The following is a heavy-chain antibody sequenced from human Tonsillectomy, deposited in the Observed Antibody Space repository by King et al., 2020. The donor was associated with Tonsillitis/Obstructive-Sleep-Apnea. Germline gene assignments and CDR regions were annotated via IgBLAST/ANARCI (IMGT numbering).Heavy chain of an antibody. V-gene: IGHV4-34*01. CDR3: ARGITIFGVVIIGGY. CDR1: GGSFSGYY. D-gene: IGHD3-3*01. CDR2: INHSGST. J-gene: IGHJ4*02. Sequence: VQLQQWGAGLLKPSETLSLTCAVYGGSFSGYYWSWIRQPPGKGLEWIGEINHSGSTNYNPSLKSRVTISVDTSKNQFALKLSSLTAADTAVYYCARGITIFGVVIIGGYWGQGTLVTVSS.